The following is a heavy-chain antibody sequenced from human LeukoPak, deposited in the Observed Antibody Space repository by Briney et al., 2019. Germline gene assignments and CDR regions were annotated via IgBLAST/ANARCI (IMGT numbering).Heavy chain of an antibody. CDR3: ARENCDSTTCYKTIDY. CDR1: GFTFSIYA. J-gene: IGHJ4*02. CDR2: ITSNGGSA. V-gene: IGHV3-64*01. D-gene: IGHD2-2*02. Sequence: GGSLRLSCAASGFTFSIYAMHWVRQAPGKGLEYVSAITSNGGSAYYANSVKGRFTISRDNSKNTLYLQMGSLRAKDMAVYYCARENCDSTTCYKTIDYWGQGTLVTVSS.